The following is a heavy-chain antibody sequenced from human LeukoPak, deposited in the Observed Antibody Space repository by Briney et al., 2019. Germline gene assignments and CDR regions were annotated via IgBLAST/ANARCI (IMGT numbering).Heavy chain of an antibody. Sequence: ASVKVSCKASGGTFSSYAISWVRQAPGQGLEWMGRINPNSGGTNYAQKFQGRVTMTRDTSISTAYMELSRLRSDDTAVYYCAREPGGTTGYWGQGTLVTVSS. CDR1: GGTFSSYA. CDR3: AREPGGTTGY. D-gene: IGHD1-14*01. J-gene: IGHJ4*02. V-gene: IGHV1-2*06. CDR2: INPNSGGT.